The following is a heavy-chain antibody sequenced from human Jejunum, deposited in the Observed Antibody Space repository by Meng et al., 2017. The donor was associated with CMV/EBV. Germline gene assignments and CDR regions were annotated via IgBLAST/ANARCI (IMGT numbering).Heavy chain of an antibody. CDR2: MHYTGTA. D-gene: IGHD2-21*01. CDR1: ASIRSGDAS. Sequence: ASIRSGDASWSWIRQPPGRGLECIASMHYTGTAYYNPSLKSRVAISVDTSNNHFSLKFSSITAADTAVYYCAIFHHDNSLSSNYFDSWGQGALVTVSS. CDR3: AIFHHDNSLSSNYFDS. V-gene: IGHV4-30-4*01. J-gene: IGHJ4*02.